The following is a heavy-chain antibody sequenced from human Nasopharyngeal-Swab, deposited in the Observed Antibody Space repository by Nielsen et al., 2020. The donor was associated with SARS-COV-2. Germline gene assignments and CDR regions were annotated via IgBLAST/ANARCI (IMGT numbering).Heavy chain of an antibody. Sequence: GESLKISCAASGFTFSSYGMHWVRQAPGKGLEWVAVIWYDGSNKYYADSVKGRFTISRDNSKNTLYLQMNSLRAEDTAVYYCARDVPIVVAGTWGDYWGQGTLVTVSS. CDR3: ARDVPIVVAGTWGDY. V-gene: IGHV3-33*01. CDR1: GFTFSSYG. CDR2: IWYDGSNK. J-gene: IGHJ4*02. D-gene: IGHD6-19*01.